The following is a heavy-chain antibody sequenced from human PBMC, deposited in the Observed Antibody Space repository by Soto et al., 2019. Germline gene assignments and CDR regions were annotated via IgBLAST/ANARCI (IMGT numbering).Heavy chain of an antibody. Sequence: EVHLLESGGDLVQPGGSLRLSCAASGFTFSSHAMSWVRQTPGRGLEWVSSISGSDDSTYYADSVKGRFTISRDNSKSTLHLQMNSLRAEDTSIYYCAKYRAKYRITPADHFFDSWGQGTLVTVSS. D-gene: IGHD2-2*01. CDR1: GFTFSSHA. J-gene: IGHJ4*02. CDR2: ISGSDDST. CDR3: AKYRAKYRITPADHFFDS. V-gene: IGHV3-23*01.